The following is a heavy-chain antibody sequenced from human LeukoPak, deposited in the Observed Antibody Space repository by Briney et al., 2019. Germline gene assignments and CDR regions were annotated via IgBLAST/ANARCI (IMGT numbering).Heavy chain of an antibody. V-gene: IGHV4-39*01. CDR1: GGSISSSSYF. CDR2: IYYTATT. Sequence: SETLSLTCTVSGGSISSSSYFWGWIRQPPGKGLEWIGAIYYTATTYYNPSLKSRVTICVDTSKNQFSLKLRSVTAADTAVYYCARRYYYGSGFDFWGQGTLVTVSS. D-gene: IGHD3-10*01. CDR3: ARRYYYGSGFDF. J-gene: IGHJ4*02.